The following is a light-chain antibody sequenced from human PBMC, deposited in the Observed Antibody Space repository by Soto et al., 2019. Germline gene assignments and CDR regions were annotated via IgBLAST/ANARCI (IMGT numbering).Light chain of an antibody. Sequence: QSVLTKSSSASASLGSSVKLTCTLSSGHSSYIIAWHQQQPGKAPRYLMKLEGSGSYNKGSGVPDRFSGSSSGADRYLTISNLQFEDEADYYCEAWDSNTNWVFGGGTKLTVL. J-gene: IGLJ3*02. V-gene: IGLV4-60*02. CDR3: EAWDSNTNWV. CDR2: LEGSGSY. CDR1: SGHSSYI.